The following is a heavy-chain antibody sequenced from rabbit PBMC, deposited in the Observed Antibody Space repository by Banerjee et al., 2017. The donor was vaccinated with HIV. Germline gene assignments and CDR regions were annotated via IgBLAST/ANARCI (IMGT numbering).Heavy chain of an antibody. V-gene: IGHV1S40*01. CDR3: ARDLAGVVGWNLNL. D-gene: IGHD4-1*01. CDR2: IHGGSSGTT. CDR1: GFTISSSYY. J-gene: IGHJ4*01. Sequence: EESGGDLVKPGASLTLTCTASGFTISSSYYMCWVRQAPGKGLEWIACIHGGSSGTTYYATWAKGRFTISRASSTTVTLQLTSLTAADTATYFCARDLAGVVGWNLNLWGPGTLVTVS.